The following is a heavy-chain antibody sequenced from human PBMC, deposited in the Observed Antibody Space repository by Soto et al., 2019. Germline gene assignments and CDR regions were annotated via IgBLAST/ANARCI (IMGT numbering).Heavy chain of an antibody. Sequence: KPSETLSLTCTVSSGSIGTYYWSWIRQPPGKGLEWIGYISYSGNTNYNPSLKSRITISVDTSKNQFSLKLSSMTAADTAVYYCARAGGYGSGWLYWGQGALVTVSS. CDR3: ARAGGYGSGWLY. CDR1: SGSIGTYY. D-gene: IGHD6-19*01. V-gene: IGHV4-59*01. CDR2: ISYSGNT. J-gene: IGHJ4*02.